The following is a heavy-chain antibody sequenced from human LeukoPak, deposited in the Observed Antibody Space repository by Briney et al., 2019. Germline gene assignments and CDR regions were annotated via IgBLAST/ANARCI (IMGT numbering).Heavy chain of an antibody. D-gene: IGHD3-10*01. CDR3: ARDRYFGSDGFDI. J-gene: IGHJ3*02. CDR1: GFSFSEHG. Sequence: PGGSLRLSCAASGFSFSEHGMHWVRQAPGKGPEWVAVTWYDGSNNHYADSVKGRFTISRDNSKNTVFLEMNSLRAEDTAVYHCARDRYFGSDGFDIWGPGKMVIVSS. V-gene: IGHV3-33*01. CDR2: TWYDGSNN.